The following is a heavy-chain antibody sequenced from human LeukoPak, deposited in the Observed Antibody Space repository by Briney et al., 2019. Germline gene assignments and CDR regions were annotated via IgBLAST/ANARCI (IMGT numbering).Heavy chain of an antibody. Sequence: GGSLSLTCVASGFTFSSYVMRGVRQAPAKGLEWVSSFSCSGDNTYHSDSVKGRFTIPRDESKNTNYLNMTSLRAEDTAVYYCARGGISWYYFFEYWGQGTLVTVSS. D-gene: IGHD6-13*01. CDR1: GFTFSSYV. CDR2: FSCSGDNT. V-gene: IGHV3-23*01. CDR3: ARGGISWYYFFEY. J-gene: IGHJ4*02.